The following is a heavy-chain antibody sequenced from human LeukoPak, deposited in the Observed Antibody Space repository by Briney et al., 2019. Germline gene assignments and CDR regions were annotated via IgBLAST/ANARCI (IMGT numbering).Heavy chain of an antibody. J-gene: IGHJ3*02. D-gene: IGHD3-3*02. CDR1: GFSLHTNGVS. CDR3: AHSDGSILSEAFDI. CDR2: IYWDDDK. Sequence: ESGPTLVNPTQTLTLTCTFSGFSLHTNGVSVGWIRQPPGKALEWLALIYWDDDKHYSPSLKSRLTITKDTSKNQVVLTVTNMNPVDTATYYCAHSDGSILSEAFDIWGQGTMVTVSS. V-gene: IGHV2-5*02.